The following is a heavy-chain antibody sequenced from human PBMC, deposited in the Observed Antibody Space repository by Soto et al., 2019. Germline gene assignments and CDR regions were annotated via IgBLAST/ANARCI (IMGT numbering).Heavy chain of an antibody. V-gene: IGHV5-51*01. CDR2: IYPGDSDT. J-gene: IGHJ3*01. D-gene: IGHD2-21*01. CDR1: GYTFNTYW. Sequence: GESLKISCRGSGYTFNTYWIGWVRQMPGKGLEWMGFIYPGDSDTTYSPSFQGQVTISVDKSISTAYLQWSSLKVSDTAIYYCARQKLWMATINNDAFDVWGQGTKVTVSS. CDR3: ARQKLWMATINNDAFDV.